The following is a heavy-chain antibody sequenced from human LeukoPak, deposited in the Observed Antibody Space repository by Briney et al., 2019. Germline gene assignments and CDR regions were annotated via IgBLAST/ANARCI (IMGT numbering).Heavy chain of an antibody. CDR1: GYIFTSNS. D-gene: IGHD3-16*01. J-gene: IGHJ4*02. Sequence: ASVRVSCKPSGYIFTSNSITWVRQASGQQLEWRGWISTFNGYTKYAQNLQGRITMTRDTSTRTVYLEMRNLRSDDTAVYFCARGEFYYDLWGQGTLVTVSS. V-gene: IGHV1-18*04. CDR2: ISTFNGYT. CDR3: ARGEFYYDL.